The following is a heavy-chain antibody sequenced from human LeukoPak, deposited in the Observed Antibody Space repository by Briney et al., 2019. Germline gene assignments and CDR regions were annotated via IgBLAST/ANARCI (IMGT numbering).Heavy chain of an antibody. V-gene: IGHV1-3*01. CDR1: EYTFTDYA. CDR2: INAGNGNT. Sequence: ASVKVSCKASEYTFTDYAINWVRQAPGQRLEWMGWINAGNGNTRYSQKFQGRVTMTRNTSISTAYMELSSLRSEDTAVYYCARVPTTVTTYYYYYGMDVWGQGTTVTVSS. J-gene: IGHJ6*02. CDR3: ARVPTTVTTYYYYYGMDV. D-gene: IGHD4-11*01.